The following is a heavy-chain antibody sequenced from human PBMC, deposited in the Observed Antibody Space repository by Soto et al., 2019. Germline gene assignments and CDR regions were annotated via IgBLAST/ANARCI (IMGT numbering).Heavy chain of an antibody. CDR3: ARGGPENDY. D-gene: IGHD1-26*01. Sequence: QVQLVQSGAEVKKPGSSVKVSCKASGGTFSSYALSWVRQAPGQGLEWMGGIIPMSGATNYAQKFQGRVTFTADESTNTAYLELTSLRAEETAVSYCARGGPENDYWGQGTLVTVSS. CDR1: GGTFSSYA. V-gene: IGHV1-69*12. CDR2: IIPMSGAT. J-gene: IGHJ4*02.